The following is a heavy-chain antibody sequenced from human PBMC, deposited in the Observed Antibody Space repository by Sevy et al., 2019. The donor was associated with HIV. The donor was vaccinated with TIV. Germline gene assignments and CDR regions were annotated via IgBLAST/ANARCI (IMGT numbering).Heavy chain of an antibody. D-gene: IGHD1-1*01. V-gene: IGHV3-23*01. Sequence: GGSLRLSCAASGFIFNSYVMSWVRQAPGKGLEWVSSISGSGGYTYYADSVKGRFTISRDNPNNMLYLQMNSLRAEDTAVYYCEAITTAGRDYWGQGTLVTVSS. CDR1: GFIFNSYV. CDR2: ISGSGGYT. CDR3: EAITTAGRDY. J-gene: IGHJ4*02.